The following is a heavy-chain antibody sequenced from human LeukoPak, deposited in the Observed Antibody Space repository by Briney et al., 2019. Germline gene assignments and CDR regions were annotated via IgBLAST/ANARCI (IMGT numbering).Heavy chain of an antibody. CDR3: ARRISKAVISWRWFHP. V-gene: IGHV4-34*01. CDR2: VSQRGGT. J-gene: IGHJ5*02. D-gene: IGHD4-23*01. CDR1: GESLSNNH. Sequence: PSETLSLTCTVHGESLSNNHWTWIRQSPGKGLEWIGEVSQRGGTNFNPSLKSRLAISMDTSQRRFSLEMTSVTAADTGFYYCARRISKAVISWRWFHPWGQGTAAAVSS.